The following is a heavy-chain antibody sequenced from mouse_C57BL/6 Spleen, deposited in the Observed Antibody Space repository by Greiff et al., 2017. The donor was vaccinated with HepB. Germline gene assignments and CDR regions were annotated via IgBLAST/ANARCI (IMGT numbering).Heavy chain of an antibody. CDR1: GYTFTDYN. V-gene: IGHV1-18*01. CDR2: INPNNGGT. J-gene: IGHJ4*01. Sequence: EVKLVESGPELVKPGASVKIPCKASGYTFTDYNMDWVKQSHGKSLEWIGDINPNNGGTIYNQKFKGKATLTVDKSSSTAYMELRSLTSEDTAVYYCARRSSGLRAMDYWGQGTSVTVSS. CDR3: ARRSSGLRAMDY. D-gene: IGHD3-2*02.